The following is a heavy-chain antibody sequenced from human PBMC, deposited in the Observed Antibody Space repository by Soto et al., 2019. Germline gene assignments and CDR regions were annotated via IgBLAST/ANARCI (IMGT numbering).Heavy chain of an antibody. CDR3: ARADLEVVVVAATLSGFDY. CDR1: GGSISSGGYY. Sequence: PSETLSLTCTVSGGSISSGGYYWSWIRQHPGKGLEWIGYIYYSGSTYYNPSLKSRVTISVDTSKNQFSLKLSSVTAADTAVYYCARADLEVVVVAATLSGFDYWGQGTLVTVS. J-gene: IGHJ4*02. D-gene: IGHD2-15*01. V-gene: IGHV4-31*03. CDR2: IYYSGST.